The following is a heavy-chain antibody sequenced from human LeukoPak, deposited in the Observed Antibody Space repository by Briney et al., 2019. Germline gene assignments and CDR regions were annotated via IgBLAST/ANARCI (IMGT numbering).Heavy chain of an antibody. J-gene: IGHJ4*02. CDR1: GFNLSRYA. Sequence: HPGGSLRLSCAASGFNLSRYAMHWVRQAPGKGPEWVAVISYDGSIKYYADSVKGRFTISRDNSKNTVFLRLTSLRGEDTAVYYCAKDPRPTMTTVVADYFDYWGQGTLVTVSS. CDR2: ISYDGSIK. V-gene: IGHV3-30*04. D-gene: IGHD4-23*01. CDR3: AKDPRPTMTTVVADYFDY.